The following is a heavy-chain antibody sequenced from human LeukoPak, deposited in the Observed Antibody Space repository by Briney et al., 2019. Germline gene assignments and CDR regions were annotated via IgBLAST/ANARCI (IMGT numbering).Heavy chain of an antibody. D-gene: IGHD1-26*01. CDR2: IYYSGST. Sequence: PSETLSLTCTVSGGSISSSSYYWGWIRQPPGKGLEWIGSIYYSGSTYYNPSLKSRVTMSVDTSKNQFSLKLSSVTAADTAVYYCARVEVGATYMDVWGKGTTVTISS. CDR3: ARVEVGATYMDV. J-gene: IGHJ6*03. CDR1: GGSISSSSYY. V-gene: IGHV4-39*07.